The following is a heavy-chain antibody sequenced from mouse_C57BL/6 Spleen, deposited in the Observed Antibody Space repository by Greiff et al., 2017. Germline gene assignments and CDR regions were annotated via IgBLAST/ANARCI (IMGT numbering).Heavy chain of an antibody. Sequence: QVQLKQSGPGLVQPSQSLSITCTVSGFSLTSYGVHWVRQSPGKGLEWLGVIWSGGSTDYNAAFISRLSISKDNSKSQVFFKMNSLQADDTAIYYCASPDYYGYAMDDWGQGTSVTVSS. CDR3: ASPDYYGYAMDD. D-gene: IGHD1-1*01. J-gene: IGHJ4*01. V-gene: IGHV2-2*01. CDR2: IWSGGST. CDR1: GFSLTSYG.